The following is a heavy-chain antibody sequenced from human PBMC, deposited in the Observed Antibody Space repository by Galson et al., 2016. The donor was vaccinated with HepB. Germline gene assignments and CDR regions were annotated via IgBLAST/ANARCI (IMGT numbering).Heavy chain of an antibody. J-gene: IGHJ2*01. D-gene: IGHD6-19*01. V-gene: IGHV4-59*01. CDR2: IYYSGNT. CDR1: GGSINFYY. CDR3: ARDRIAVTGWYFDL. Sequence: ETLSLTCTVSGGSINFYYWSWIRQSPGKGLEWIGQIYYSGNTKYNPSLKSRVTISADTPKNQFSLNLTSVTAADTAVYYCARDRIAVTGWYFDLWGRGTLVTVAS.